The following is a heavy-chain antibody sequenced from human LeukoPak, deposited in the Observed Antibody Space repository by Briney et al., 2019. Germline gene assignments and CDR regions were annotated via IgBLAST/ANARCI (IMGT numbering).Heavy chain of an antibody. CDR2: INPSGGST. CDR1: GYTFTSYY. V-gene: IGHV1-46*01. D-gene: IGHD5-18*01. CDR3: ARDTPRGYSYGCPFDY. J-gene: IGHJ4*02. Sequence: ASVRVSCKASGYTFTSYYMHWVRQAPGQGLKWMGIINPSGGSTSYAQKFQGRVTMTRDTSTSTVYMELSSLRSEDTAVYYCARDTPRGYSYGCPFDYWGQGTLVTVSS.